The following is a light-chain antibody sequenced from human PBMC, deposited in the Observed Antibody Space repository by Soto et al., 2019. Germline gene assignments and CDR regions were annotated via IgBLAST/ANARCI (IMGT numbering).Light chain of an antibody. Sequence: IQLTQSPSFLSASVGDRVTITCRASQGISSYLAWYQQKPGKAPKLLISTASTLQIGVPSRFSGSGSGTEFTLTISSLQPDDFATYYCQQYNSWTFGQGTKVDIK. CDR1: QGISSY. V-gene: IGKV1-9*01. J-gene: IGKJ1*01. CDR2: TAS. CDR3: QQYNSWT.